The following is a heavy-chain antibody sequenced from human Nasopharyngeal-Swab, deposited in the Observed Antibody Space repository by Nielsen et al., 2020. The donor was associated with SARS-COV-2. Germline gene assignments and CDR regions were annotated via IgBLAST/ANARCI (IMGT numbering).Heavy chain of an antibody. Sequence: ASVKVSCRASGYTFTSYGISWVRQAPGQGLEWMGWISAYNGNTNYAQKLQGRVTMTTDTSTSTAYMELRSLRSDDTAVYYCARDASVLLSEYYFDYWGRGTLVTVSS. D-gene: IGHD3-10*01. CDR2: ISAYNGNT. J-gene: IGHJ4*02. V-gene: IGHV1-18*01. CDR1: GYTFTSYG. CDR3: ARDASVLLSEYYFDY.